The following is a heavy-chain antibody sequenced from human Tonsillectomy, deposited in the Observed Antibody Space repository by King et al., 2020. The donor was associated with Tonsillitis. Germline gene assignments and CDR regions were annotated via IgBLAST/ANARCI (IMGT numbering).Heavy chain of an antibody. CDR2: ISGSGSNT. Sequence: VQLVESGGGLVQPGGSLRLSCAASGFTFSNYAMSWVRQAPGKGWEWVSTISGSGSNTYYADSVRGRFTISRDNSKNTQYLQMNSLRAEDTAVYYCAKGGEAVAVWFDPWGQGTLVTVSS. CDR3: AKGGEAVAVWFDP. D-gene: IGHD6-19*01. V-gene: IGHV3-23*04. J-gene: IGHJ5*02. CDR1: GFTFSNYA.